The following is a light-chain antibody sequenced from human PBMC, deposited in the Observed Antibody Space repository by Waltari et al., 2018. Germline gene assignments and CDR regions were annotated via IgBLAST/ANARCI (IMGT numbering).Light chain of an antibody. J-gene: IGKJ4*01. V-gene: IGKV3-11*01. Sequence: EIVLTQSPATLSLSPGERATLSCRASQSVSSYLAWYQQKPGQAPRLLIYDASKRATGTPARFSGSGSGTDFTLTISSLEPEDFAVYYCQQRSNWPPGLTFGGGTKVEIK. CDR2: DAS. CDR3: QQRSNWPPGLT. CDR1: QSVSSY.